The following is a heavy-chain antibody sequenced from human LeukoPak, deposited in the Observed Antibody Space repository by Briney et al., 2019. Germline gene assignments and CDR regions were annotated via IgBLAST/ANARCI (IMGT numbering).Heavy chain of an antibody. Sequence: GGSLRLSCAASGFTFSSYGMHWVRQAPGKGLEWLAFIRYDEIIKHYADSVKGRFTISRDDSKKSLFLHMSSLRPEDTAVYYCATVPVGAAASYYYYYMDVWGNGTMVTVSS. CDR2: IRYDEIIK. CDR3: ATVPVGAAASYYYYYMDV. CDR1: GFTFSSYG. V-gene: IGHV3-30*02. D-gene: IGHD6-13*01. J-gene: IGHJ6*03.